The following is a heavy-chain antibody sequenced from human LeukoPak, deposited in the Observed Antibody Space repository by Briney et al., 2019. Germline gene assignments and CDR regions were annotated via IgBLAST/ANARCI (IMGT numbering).Heavy chain of an antibody. J-gene: IGHJ4*02. CDR1: GFTFSSYW. Sequence: GGSLRLSCAASGFTFSSYWMHWVRHTPGKGLVWVSRIKGDGSSTSYADSVKGRFTISRDNAKNTLYLQMDSLRAEDTAVYYCARDGYSFGHDFDYWGQGTLVTVSS. CDR3: ARDGYSFGHDFDY. CDR2: IKGDGSST. D-gene: IGHD5-18*01. V-gene: IGHV3-74*01.